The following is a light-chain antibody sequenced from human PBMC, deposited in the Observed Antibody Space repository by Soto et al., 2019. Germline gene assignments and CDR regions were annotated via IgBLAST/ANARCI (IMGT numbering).Light chain of an antibody. Sequence: QSVLIQPASVSGSPGQSITISCTGTGSDVGGYNSVSWYQQHPGKAPKLVIYDVNNRPSGVSNRFSGSKSGNTASLTISGHQVEDEADYYCCSGTISSPYVFGPGPQLTVL. CDR2: DVN. J-gene: IGLJ1*01. CDR3: CSGTISSPYV. CDR1: GSDVGGYNS. V-gene: IGLV2-14*01.